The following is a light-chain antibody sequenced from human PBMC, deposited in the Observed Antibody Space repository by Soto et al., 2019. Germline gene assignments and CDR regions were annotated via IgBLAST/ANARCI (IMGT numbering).Light chain of an antibody. J-gene: IGLJ1*01. V-gene: IGLV2-14*03. CDR3: SSFRSSSTSYV. CDR1: SSDIGDSNY. CDR2: DVS. Sequence: QYVLTQPASVSGSPGQSIAISCTGTSSDIGDSNYVSWYQQHPGKAPKLVIYDVSNRPSGVSNRFSGSKSANTAPLTISGLQAEDEADYYCSSFRSSSTSYVFGPGTKVTVL.